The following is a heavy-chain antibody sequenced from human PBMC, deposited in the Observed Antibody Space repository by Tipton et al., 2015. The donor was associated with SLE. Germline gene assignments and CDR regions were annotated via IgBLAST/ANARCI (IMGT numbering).Heavy chain of an antibody. J-gene: IGHJ3*02. CDR1: GFTFSSYN. CDR2: ISTGSSYI. D-gene: IGHD3-10*01. Sequence: GSLRLSCAASGFTFSSYNMNWVRQAPGKGLEWVSSISTGSSYIEYADSVKGRFTISRDDAKNSLYLQINSLRAEDTAVYSCARDRVRYYGSGSPDAFDIWGQGTMVTVSS. V-gene: IGHV3-21*01. CDR3: ARDRVRYYGSGSPDAFDI.